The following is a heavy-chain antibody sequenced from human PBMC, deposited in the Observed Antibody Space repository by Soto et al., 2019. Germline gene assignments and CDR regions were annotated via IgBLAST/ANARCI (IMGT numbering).Heavy chain of an antibody. D-gene: IGHD6-19*01. CDR3: ARRVGSGWHYYFDY. V-gene: IGHV4-39*01. CDR1: GGSISDENYY. CDR2: VYYSGAS. J-gene: IGHJ4*02. Sequence: SETLSLTCIVSGGSISDENYYWAWIRQSPGKGLEWIGGVYYSGASSYNPSLMSRVTISVDTSKNQFSLKLSSVTAADTAVYYCARRVGSGWHYYFDYWGQGTLVTVSS.